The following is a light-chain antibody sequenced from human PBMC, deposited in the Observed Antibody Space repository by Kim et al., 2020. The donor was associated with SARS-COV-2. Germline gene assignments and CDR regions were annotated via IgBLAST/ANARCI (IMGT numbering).Light chain of an antibody. J-gene: IGLJ2*01. Sequence: GQSITISCTGTGSDVGGYNYVSWDQQHPGKAPKLMIYDVRNRPSGVSNRFSGSKSGNTASLTISGLQAEDEADYYCSSYTSSSTLVFGGGTQLTVL. CDR1: GSDVGGYNY. V-gene: IGLV2-14*03. CDR3: SSYTSSSTLV. CDR2: DVR.